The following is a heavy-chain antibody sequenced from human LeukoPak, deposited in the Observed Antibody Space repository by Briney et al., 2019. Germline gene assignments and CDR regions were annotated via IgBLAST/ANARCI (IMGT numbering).Heavy chain of an antibody. J-gene: IGHJ5*02. V-gene: IGHV4-34*01. CDR3: SGSRHSSRWGPNWFDP. CDR2: INHSGST. CDR1: GGSFSGYY. Sequence: SETLSLTCAVYGGSFSGYYWSWIRHPPGKGLECGGEINHSGSTNYNPSPTSRVTISVETCKKHCSLKMSPLTAPATAVYFSSGSRHSSRWGPNWFDPWGQGTLVTVSS. D-gene: IGHD6-13*01.